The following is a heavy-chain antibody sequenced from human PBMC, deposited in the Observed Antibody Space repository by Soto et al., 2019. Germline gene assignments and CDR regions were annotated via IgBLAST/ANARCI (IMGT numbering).Heavy chain of an antibody. CDR2: IYWDDDK. J-gene: IGHJ6*02. CDR3: AHRRYSSSSLYDILYVSPVYYGMDV. V-gene: IGHV2-5*02. D-gene: IGHD6-6*01. CDR1: GFSLSTSGVG. Sequence: GSGPTLVNPTQTLTLTCTFSGFSLSTSGVGVGWIRQPPGKALEWLALIYWDDDKRYSPSLKSRLTITKDTSKNQVVLTMTNMDPVDTATYYCAHRRYSSSSLYDILYVSPVYYGMDVWGQGTTVTVSS.